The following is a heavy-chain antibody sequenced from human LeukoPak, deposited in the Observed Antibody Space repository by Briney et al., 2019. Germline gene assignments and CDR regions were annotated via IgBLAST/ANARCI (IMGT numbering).Heavy chain of an antibody. Sequence: TGGSLRLSCAASGFTFISYSMNWVRQAPGKGLEWISYISSGSNTIYYADSVKGRFTISRDNAKNSLFLQMNSLRAEDTAVYYCARDPGAYSSSPIDYWGQGTLVTVSS. CDR3: ARDPGAYSSSPIDY. D-gene: IGHD6-6*01. CDR1: GFTFISYS. V-gene: IGHV3-48*04. CDR2: ISSGSNTI. J-gene: IGHJ4*02.